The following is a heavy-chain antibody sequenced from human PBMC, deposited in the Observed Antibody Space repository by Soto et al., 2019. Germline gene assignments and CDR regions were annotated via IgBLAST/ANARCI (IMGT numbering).Heavy chain of an antibody. D-gene: IGHD7-27*01. CDR2: IYDGGRT. J-gene: IGHJ4*02. V-gene: IGHV4-30-4*01. CDR3: ARAPSGDKVDS. CDR1: GGSISTVDYW. Sequence: QVQLQESGPGLVKPSQTLSLTCTVSGGSISTVDYWWSWIRQSPDMGLEWIGHIYDGGRTYNNPSLESRVTTSVDTSKSQLSLTLSSVSAADTAVYYCARAPSGDKVDSWGQGTLVTVSS.